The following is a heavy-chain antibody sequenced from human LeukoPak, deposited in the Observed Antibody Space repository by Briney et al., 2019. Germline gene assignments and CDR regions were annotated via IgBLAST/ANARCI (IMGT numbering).Heavy chain of an antibody. Sequence: GGSLRLSCAASGFTFSDYGMHWVRQAPGKGLDWVAFIRYDGNNKYYADSVKGRFTISRDNSKNTLYLQMNSLRVEDTAVYHCAKVRYCSGGNCYPDDNWGQGTLVTVSS. CDR3: AKVRYCSGGNCYPDDN. D-gene: IGHD2-15*01. CDR1: GFTFSDYG. CDR2: IRYDGNNK. J-gene: IGHJ4*02. V-gene: IGHV3-30*02.